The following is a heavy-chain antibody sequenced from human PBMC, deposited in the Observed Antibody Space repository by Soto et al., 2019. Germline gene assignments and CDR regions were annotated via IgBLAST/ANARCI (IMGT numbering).Heavy chain of an antibody. CDR2: IYYTGST. CDR3: ARQGPYYNILTGYSSDTFDV. D-gene: IGHD3-9*01. CDR1: GGSISSSTYY. V-gene: IGHV4-39*01. J-gene: IGHJ3*01. Sequence: SETLSLTCTVSGGSISSSTYYWGWIRQPPGKGLDWIGSIYYTGSTYYNPSLKSRVSMSVDTSKNQFSLKLSSVTAADTALYYCARQGPYYNILTGYSSDTFDVWGQGTMVT.